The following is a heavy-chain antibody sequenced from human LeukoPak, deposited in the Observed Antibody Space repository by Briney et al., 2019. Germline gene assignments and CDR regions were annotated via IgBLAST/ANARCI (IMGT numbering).Heavy chain of an antibody. CDR2: IYSSGST. V-gene: IGHV4-59*08. J-gene: IGHJ4*02. CDR3: ARHPPYSSSSIVYFDY. CDR1: GGSISSYY. Sequence: SETLSLTCTVSGGSISSYYWSWIRQPPGKGLEWIGYIYSSGSTKYNPSPKSRVTISVDTSKNQFSLKLSSVTAADTAVYYCARHPPYSSSSIVYFDYWGQGTLVTVPS. D-gene: IGHD6-6*01.